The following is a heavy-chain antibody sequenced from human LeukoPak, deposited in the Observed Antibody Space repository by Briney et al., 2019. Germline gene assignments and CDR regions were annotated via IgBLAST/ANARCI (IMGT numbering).Heavy chain of an antibody. Sequence: EASVKVSCKASGGTFSNYSISWVRQAPGQGLEWMGRIIPILGIANYAQKFQGRVTITADKSTSTAYIELSRLRSEDPAVSYCARQTKYSASATSSDSWGQGTLVTPSS. V-gene: IGHV1-69*02. J-gene: IGHJ4*02. CDR1: GGTFSNYS. CDR2: IIPILGIA. CDR3: ARQTKYSASATSSDS. D-gene: IGHD3-10*01.